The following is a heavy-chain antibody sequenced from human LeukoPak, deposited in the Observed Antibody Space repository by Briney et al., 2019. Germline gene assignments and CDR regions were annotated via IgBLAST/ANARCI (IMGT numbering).Heavy chain of an antibody. D-gene: IGHD6-19*01. V-gene: IGHV3-21*01. CDR2: ISSSSSYV. Sequence: GGSLRLSCAASGFTFSSYSMNWVRQAPGKGLEWVSSISSSSSYVYYADSVKGRFTISRDNAKNSLYLQMNSLRAEDTAVYYCARDSSGWSGVFDYWGQGTLVTVSS. CDR1: GFTFSSYS. J-gene: IGHJ4*02. CDR3: ARDSSGWSGVFDY.